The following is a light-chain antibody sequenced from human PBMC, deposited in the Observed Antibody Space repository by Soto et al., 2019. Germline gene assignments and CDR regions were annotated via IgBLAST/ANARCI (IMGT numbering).Light chain of an antibody. CDR1: NSDVGIYDF. V-gene: IGLV2-14*01. CDR3: ISYASRDTLLWV. CDR2: EVS. Sequence: QSALTQPASVSGTPGQSITISCTGSNSDVGIYDFVSWYQHHPGRAPKLIVSEVSHRPSGVSNRFSGSKSGNTASLTISGLQSEDEADYYCISYASRDTLLWVFGGGTQLTVL. J-gene: IGLJ3*02.